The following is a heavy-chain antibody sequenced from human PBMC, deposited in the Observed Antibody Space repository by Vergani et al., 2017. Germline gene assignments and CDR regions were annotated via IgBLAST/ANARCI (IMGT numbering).Heavy chain of an antibody. CDR2: IYQSGST. Sequence: QVQLQESGPGLVKPSETLSLTCAVSGYSIRRGYYWGWIRQPPGKGLGWIGSIYQSGSTHYNPSLKSRVTISVDTSNNQFSLKLSSVTAADTAVYYCAGQQLVGYYFDYWGQGTLVTVSS. D-gene: IGHD6-13*01. V-gene: IGHV4-38-2*01. J-gene: IGHJ4*02. CDR3: AGQQLVGYYFDY. CDR1: GYSIRRGYY.